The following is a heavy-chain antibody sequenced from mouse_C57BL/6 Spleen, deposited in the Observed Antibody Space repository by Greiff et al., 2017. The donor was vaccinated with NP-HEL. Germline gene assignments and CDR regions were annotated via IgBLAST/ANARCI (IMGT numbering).Heavy chain of an antibody. Sequence: VQLQQPGAELVKPGASVKLSCKASGYTFTSYWMHWVKQRPGQGLEWIGMIHPNSGSTNYNEKFKSKATLTVDKSSSTAYMQLSSLTSEDSAVYYCARPPYYGSSYGYFDVWGTGTTVTVSS. CDR3: ARPPYYGSSYGYFDV. CDR2: IHPNSGST. J-gene: IGHJ1*03. D-gene: IGHD1-1*01. V-gene: IGHV1-64*01. CDR1: GYTFTSYW.